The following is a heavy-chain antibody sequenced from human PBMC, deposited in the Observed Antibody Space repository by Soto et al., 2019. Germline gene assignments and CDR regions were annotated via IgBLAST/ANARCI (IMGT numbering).Heavy chain of an antibody. Sequence: QVQLVQSVAEVKKPGASVKVSCKASGYTFTSYGISWVRQAPGQGLEWMGWISAYNGNTNYAQKLQGRVTMTTDTTTSTAYMEVRSLRSDATAVYYCAGDGALGENYYYYGMDVWGQGTTVTVSS. CDR1: GYTFTSYG. CDR3: AGDGALGENYYYYGMDV. V-gene: IGHV1-18*01. D-gene: IGHD3-16*01. CDR2: ISAYNGNT. J-gene: IGHJ6*02.